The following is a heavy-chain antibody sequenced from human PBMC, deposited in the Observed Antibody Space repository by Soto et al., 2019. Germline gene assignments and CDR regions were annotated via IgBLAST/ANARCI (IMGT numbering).Heavy chain of an antibody. D-gene: IGHD1-7*01. J-gene: IGHJ4*02. Sequence: GGSLRLSCAASGFTFSDYYMSWIRQAPGKGLEWVSYISSSGSTIYYADSVKGRFTISRDNAKNSLYLQMNSLRAEDTAVYYCARGNWNYVLPYYFDYWGQGTLVTVSS. V-gene: IGHV3-11*01. CDR1: GFTFSDYY. CDR3: ARGNWNYVLPYYFDY. CDR2: ISSSGSTI.